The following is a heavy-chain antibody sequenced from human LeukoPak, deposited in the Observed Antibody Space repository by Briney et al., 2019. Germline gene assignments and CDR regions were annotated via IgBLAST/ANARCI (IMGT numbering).Heavy chain of an antibody. Sequence: PSETLSLTCTVSGGSISSYYWSWLRQPPGKGLEWIGYIYYSGSTNYNPSLKSRVTISVDTSKNQFSLKLSSVTAADTAVYYCARVTGEYIAAAALDYWGQGTLVTVSS. V-gene: IGHV4-59*01. CDR1: GGSISSYY. J-gene: IGHJ4*02. D-gene: IGHD6-13*01. CDR2: IYYSGST. CDR3: ARVTGEYIAAAALDY.